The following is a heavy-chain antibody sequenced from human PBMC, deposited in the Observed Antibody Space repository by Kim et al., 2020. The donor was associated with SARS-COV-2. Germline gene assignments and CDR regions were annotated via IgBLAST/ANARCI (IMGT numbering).Heavy chain of an antibody. CDR1: GYTFTSYY. D-gene: IGHD5-12*01. CDR3: ARVVTKPHSRWLHQGEFDY. V-gene: IGHV1-46*01. Sequence: ASVKVSCKASGYTFTSYYMHWVRQAPGQGLEWMGIINPSGGSTSYAQKFQGRVTMTRDTSTSTVYMELSSLRSEDTAVYYCARVVTKPHSRWLHQGEFDYWGQGTLVTVSS. CDR2: INPSGGST. J-gene: IGHJ4*02.